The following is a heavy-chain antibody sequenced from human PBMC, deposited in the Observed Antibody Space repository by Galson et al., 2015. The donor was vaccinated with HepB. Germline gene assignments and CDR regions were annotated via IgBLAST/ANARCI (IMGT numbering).Heavy chain of an antibody. J-gene: IGHJ4*02. CDR3: ARDTRGYSGYDWGFHFDY. CDR2: ISAYNGNT. D-gene: IGHD5-12*01. Sequence: SVKVSCKASGYTFTSYGISWVRQAPGQGLEWVGWISAYNGNTNYAQKLQGRVTMTTDTSTSTAYMELRSLRSDDTAVYYCARDTRGYSGYDWGFHFDYWGQGTLVTVSS. V-gene: IGHV1-18*01. CDR1: GYTFTSYG.